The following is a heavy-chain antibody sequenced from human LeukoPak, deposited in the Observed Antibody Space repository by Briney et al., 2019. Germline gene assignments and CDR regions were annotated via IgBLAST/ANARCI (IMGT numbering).Heavy chain of an antibody. Sequence: SQTLSLTCTVSGGSISSGDYYWSWIRQPPGKGQEWIGYIYYSGSTYYNPSLKSRVTISVDTSKNQFSLKLSSVTAADTAVYYCARCRRDGSGPFDYWGQGTLVTVSS. CDR1: GGSISSGDYY. CDR3: ARCRRDGSGPFDY. D-gene: IGHD3-10*01. J-gene: IGHJ4*02. V-gene: IGHV4-30-4*01. CDR2: IYYSGST.